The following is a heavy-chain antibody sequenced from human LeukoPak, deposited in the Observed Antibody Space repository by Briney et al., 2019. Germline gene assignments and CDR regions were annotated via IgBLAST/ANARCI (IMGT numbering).Heavy chain of an antibody. D-gene: IGHD2-2*01. V-gene: IGHV3-30*03. CDR3: ARDYCSSPTCYMFHGTPRLED. CDR2: ISYDGSKT. J-gene: IGHJ4*02. CDR1: GFTFRSYW. Sequence: PGGSLRLSCAASGFTFRSYWMTWVRQAPGKGLEWVAVISYDGSKTYYAESLKGRFTISRDISKNTLDLQMHSLGAEDTAVYYCARDYCSSPTCYMFHGTPRLEDWGQGTLVTISS.